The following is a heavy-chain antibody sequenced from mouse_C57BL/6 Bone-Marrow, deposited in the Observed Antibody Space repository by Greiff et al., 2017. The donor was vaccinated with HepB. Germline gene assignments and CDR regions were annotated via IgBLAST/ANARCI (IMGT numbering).Heavy chain of an antibody. Sequence: VQLQQSGTVLARPGASVKMSCKTSGYTFTSYWMHWVKQRPGQGLEWIGAIYPGNSDTSYNQKFKGKAKLTAVTSASTAYMELSSLTNEDSAVYYCTSYDYAYWYFDVWGTGTTVTVSS. CDR2: IYPGNSDT. CDR1: GYTFTSYW. D-gene: IGHD2-4*01. CDR3: TSYDYAYWYFDV. J-gene: IGHJ1*03. V-gene: IGHV1-5*01.